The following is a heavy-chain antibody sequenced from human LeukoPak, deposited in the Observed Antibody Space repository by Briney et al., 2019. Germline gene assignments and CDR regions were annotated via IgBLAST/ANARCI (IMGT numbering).Heavy chain of an antibody. CDR2: IIPIFGTA. CDR3: ATRGGYSYGSYFDY. D-gene: IGHD5-18*01. V-gene: IGHV1-69*13. CDR1: GRTFSNSA. Sequence: SVKVSCKASGRTFSNSAISWVRQAPGQGLEWMGGIIPIFGTANYAQRFQGRVTITADESTTTAYMEVSSLRSEDTAVYYCATRGGYSYGSYFDYWGQGTLVTVSS. J-gene: IGHJ4*02.